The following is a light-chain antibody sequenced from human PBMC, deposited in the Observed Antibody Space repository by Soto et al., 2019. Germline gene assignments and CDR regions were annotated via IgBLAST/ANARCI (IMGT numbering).Light chain of an antibody. J-gene: IGKJ1*01. CDR2: GAS. CDR3: QQYNNWPQWT. V-gene: IGKV3-15*01. Sequence: EIVMTQSPATLSVSPGERATLSCRASQSVSSKLAWYQQKPGQAPRLLIYGASTRATGIPARFSGSGSGTEFTLTISSLQSEDFAVYYCQQYNNWPQWTFSQGTKGDI. CDR1: QSVSSK.